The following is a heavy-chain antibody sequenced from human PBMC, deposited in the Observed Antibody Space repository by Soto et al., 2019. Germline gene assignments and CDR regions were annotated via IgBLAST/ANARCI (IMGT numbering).Heavy chain of an antibody. CDR1: GGSFSGYY. CDR2: INHSGST. V-gene: IGHV4-34*01. J-gene: IGHJ5*02. D-gene: IGHD3-10*01. Sequence: SETLSLTCAVYGGSFSGYYWSWIRQPPGKGLEWIGEINHSGSTNYNPSLKSRVTISVDTSKNQFSLKLSSVTAADTAVYYCARIEVTMVRGVIIYWFDPWGQGTLVTVSS. CDR3: ARIEVTMVRGVIIYWFDP.